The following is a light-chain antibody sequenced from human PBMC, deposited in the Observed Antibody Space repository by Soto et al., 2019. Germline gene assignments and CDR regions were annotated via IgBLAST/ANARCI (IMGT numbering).Light chain of an antibody. V-gene: IGKV1-NL1*01. Sequence: DTKMTQNPSSLPAYGRDCVSGTCRASQPIGTSLHWYQQKAGKAPRVLISSASRLQSGVSSRFSGSGSGTHFTLTISSLQSEDFAVYYCQQYNNWPTTFGQGTKV. CDR3: QQYNNWPTT. CDR1: QPIGTS. CDR2: SAS. J-gene: IGKJ1*01.